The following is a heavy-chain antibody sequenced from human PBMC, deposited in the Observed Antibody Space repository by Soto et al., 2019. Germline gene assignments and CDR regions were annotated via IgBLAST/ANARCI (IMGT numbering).Heavy chain of an antibody. CDR3: AKDRLGGNFDY. J-gene: IGHJ4*02. V-gene: IGHV3-23*01. CDR1: GFTFNNYA. Sequence: LRLSCAASGFTFNNYAVNWFRQAPGKGLEWVATISGTGGSTYYADSVKGRFTISRDNSKNTLYLQMNSLRVEDTAVYYCAKDRLGGNFDYWGQGTQVTV. CDR2: ISGTGGST.